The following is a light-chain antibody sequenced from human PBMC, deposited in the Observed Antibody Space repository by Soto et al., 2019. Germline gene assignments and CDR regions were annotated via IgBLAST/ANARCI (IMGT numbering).Light chain of an antibody. CDR3: QQLHDYPIT. J-gene: IGKJ5*01. V-gene: IGKV1-9*01. CDR2: AAS. Sequence: ILLTQSPSSLSASVGDRVTITCRASQGIDSSFAWYQEKPGKAPKLLIYAASSLQSGVPSRVSGSGSGTDFTLTIISLQPEDFATYYCQQLHDYPITFGQGTRLEI. CDR1: QGIDSS.